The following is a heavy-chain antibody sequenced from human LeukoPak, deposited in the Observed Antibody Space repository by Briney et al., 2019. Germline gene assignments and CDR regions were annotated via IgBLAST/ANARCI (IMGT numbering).Heavy chain of an antibody. D-gene: IGHD6-13*01. J-gene: IGHJ4*02. V-gene: IGHV3-23*01. CDR2: VGTDSDT. CDR3: AKKTPGIHPFDS. CDR1: GFTFRTSA. Sequence: GGSLRLSCAASGFTFRTSAFSWVRQSPGRGLEWVSTVGTDSDTYYADSVEGRFTISRDNSKNMVYLQMTGLRADDTAVYYCAKKTPGIHPFDSWGQGTLVTVSP.